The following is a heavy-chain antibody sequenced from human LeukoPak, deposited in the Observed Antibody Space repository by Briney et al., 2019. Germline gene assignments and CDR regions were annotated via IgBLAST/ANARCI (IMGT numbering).Heavy chain of an antibody. J-gene: IGHJ5*02. D-gene: IGHD1-7*01. Sequence: SETLSLTCTVSGGSISSGSYYWNWIRQPGGKGLEWIGRIYTSGSTNYNPSLKSRVTTSVDTSKNQFSLKLSSVTAADTAVYYCARDQNWNYVGWFDPWGQGTLVTVSS. V-gene: IGHV4-61*02. CDR1: GGSISSGSYY. CDR2: IYTSGST. CDR3: ARDQNWNYVGWFDP.